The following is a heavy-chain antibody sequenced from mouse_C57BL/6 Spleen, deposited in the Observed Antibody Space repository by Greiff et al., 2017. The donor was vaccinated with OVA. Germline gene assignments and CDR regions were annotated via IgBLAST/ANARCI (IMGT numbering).Heavy chain of an antibody. D-gene: IGHD1-1*01. CDR2: IDPNSGGT. CDR1: GYTFTSYW. V-gene: IGHV1-72*01. CDR3: ARSHGSSYGDYFDY. Sequence: QVQLKQPGAELVKPGASVKLSCKASGYTFTSYWMHWVKQRPGRGLEWIGRIDPNSGGTTYNEKYKSKATLTGDKPSRTADMQLSSLTYEDSAVYYCARSHGSSYGDYFDYWGQGTTLTVSA. J-gene: IGHJ2*01.